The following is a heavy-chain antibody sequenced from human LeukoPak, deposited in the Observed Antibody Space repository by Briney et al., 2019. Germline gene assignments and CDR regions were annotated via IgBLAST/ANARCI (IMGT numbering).Heavy chain of an antibody. CDR2: ISYDGNNK. D-gene: IGHD3-10*01. J-gene: IGHJ4*02. CDR3: AKGYDYRSGAGSFDY. Sequence: GRSLRLSCAASGLTFSSYNMHWVRQAPGKGLEWVAVISYDGNNKYYADSVKGRFTISRDNSKSTLYLQMNGLRAEDTAVYYCAKGYDYRSGAGSFDYWGQGTLVTVSS. CDR1: GLTFSSYN. V-gene: IGHV3-30*18.